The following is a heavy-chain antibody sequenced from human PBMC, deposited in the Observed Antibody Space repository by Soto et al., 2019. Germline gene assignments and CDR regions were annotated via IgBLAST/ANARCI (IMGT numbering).Heavy chain of an antibody. D-gene: IGHD3-16*02. V-gene: IGHV4-4*02. J-gene: IGHJ4*02. CDR3: ARSVRLGDLSFRY. Sequence: SETLSLTCAVSGGSISSSNWWSWVRQPPGKGLEWIGEIYHSGSTNYNPSLKSRVTISVDTSKNQFSLKLTSVIVADTAVYYCARSVRLGDLSFRYWSQGTLVTV. CDR1: GGSISSSNW. CDR2: IYHSGST.